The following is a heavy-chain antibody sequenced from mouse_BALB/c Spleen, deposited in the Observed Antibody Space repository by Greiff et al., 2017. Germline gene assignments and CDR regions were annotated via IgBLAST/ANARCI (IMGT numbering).Heavy chain of an antibody. CDR1: GYSFTGYY. CDR3: ARGTTVGNWYFDV. D-gene: IGHD1-1*01. CDR2: ISCYNGAT. V-gene: IGHV1S34*01. Sequence: LVKTGASVKISCKASGYSFTGYYMHWVKQSHGKSLEWIGYISCYNGATSYNQKFKGKATFTVDTSSSTAYMQFNSLTSEDSAVYYGARGTTVGNWYFDVWGAGTTVTVSS. J-gene: IGHJ1*01.